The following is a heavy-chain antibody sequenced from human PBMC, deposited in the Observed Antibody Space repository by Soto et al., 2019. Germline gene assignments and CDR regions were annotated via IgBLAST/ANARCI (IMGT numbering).Heavy chain of an antibody. D-gene: IGHD2-21*02. J-gene: IGHJ5*02. CDR1: GASIISYY. CDR2: VYYTGTT. Sequence: SETLSLTCTVSGASIISYYWSWILQPPGKGLEWIAYVYYTGTTTSNPSLKSRVTVSVDTSKNQFSLKLSSVTAADTAVYYCAKVVTAIQDWFDPWGQGTLVTVS. CDR3: AKVVTAIQDWFDP. V-gene: IGHV4-59*01.